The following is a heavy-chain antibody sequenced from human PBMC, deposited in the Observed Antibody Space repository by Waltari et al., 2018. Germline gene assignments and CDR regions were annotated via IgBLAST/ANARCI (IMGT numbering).Heavy chain of an antibody. J-gene: IGHJ4*02. CDR1: GFSFSSYW. V-gene: IGHV3-7*02. CDR2: IKQDGSAK. D-gene: IGHD6-19*01. CDR3: ASVRSGWDF. Sequence: EVQLVESGGGLVHPGGSLRLSCAASGFSFSSYWMSWVRQAPGKGLEWVASIKQDGSAKHYMDSVRGRFTISRDNAKKSLYLEMNRLIDDDTAVYYCASVRSGWDFWGQGTLVTVSS.